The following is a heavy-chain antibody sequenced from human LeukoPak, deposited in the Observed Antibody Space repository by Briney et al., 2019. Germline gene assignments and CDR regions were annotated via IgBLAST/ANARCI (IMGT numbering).Heavy chain of an antibody. J-gene: IGHJ4*02. D-gene: IGHD5-24*01. V-gene: IGHV4-31*03. CDR1: GGSISSGGFY. CDR3: ATDRDGYSYSDQ. CDR2: IYNSGRT. Sequence: SETLSLTCTVSGGSISSGGFYWTWVRQPPGKGLEWIGYIYNSGRTYYNPSLKSRVTISGDTSKNQFSLTLSSVTAADTAVYYCATDRDGYSYSDQWGQGTLVTVSS.